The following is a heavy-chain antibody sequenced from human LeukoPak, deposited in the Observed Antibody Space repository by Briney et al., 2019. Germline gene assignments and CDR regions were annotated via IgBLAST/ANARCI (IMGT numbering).Heavy chain of an antibody. CDR1: GFTFSSYG. CDR3: AKDFMDV. CDR2: ISYDGSNK. J-gene: IGHJ6*02. V-gene: IGHV3-30*18. Sequence: GGSLRLSCAASGFTFSSYGMHWVRQAPGKGLEWVAVISYDGSNKYYAASVKGRFTISRDNSKNTLYLQMNSLRAEDTAVYYCAKDFMDVWGQGTTVTVSS.